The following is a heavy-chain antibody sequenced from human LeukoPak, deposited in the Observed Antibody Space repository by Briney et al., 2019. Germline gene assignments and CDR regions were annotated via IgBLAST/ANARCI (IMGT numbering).Heavy chain of an antibody. CDR2: IIPIFGTA. D-gene: IGHD3-10*01. V-gene: IGHV1-69*06. CDR3: ARTTMVRGVITRYYFDY. J-gene: IGHJ4*02. Sequence: SVKVSCKASGGTFSSYAISWVRQAPGQGLEWMGGIIPIFGTANYAQKFQGRVTITADKSTSTAYMELSSLRSEDTAVYYCARTTMVRGVITRYYFDYWGQGTLVTVSS. CDR1: GGTFSSYA.